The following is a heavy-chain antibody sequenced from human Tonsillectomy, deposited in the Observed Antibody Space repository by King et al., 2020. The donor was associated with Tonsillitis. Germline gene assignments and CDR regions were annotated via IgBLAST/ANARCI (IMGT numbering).Heavy chain of an antibody. Sequence: LQLQESGPGLVEPSETLSLTCTVSGGPISSTNFYWVGIRQPPGKGLEWIGSVYYTGCTYYNPSLKSRVTISVDTSRNQFSLKLSSATAADTAVYYCARQVGGDCLDYWGQGTLVTVSS. D-gene: IGHD3-10*01. J-gene: IGHJ4*02. CDR1: GGPISSTNFY. CDR2: VYYTGCT. V-gene: IGHV4-39*07. CDR3: ARQVGGDCLDY.